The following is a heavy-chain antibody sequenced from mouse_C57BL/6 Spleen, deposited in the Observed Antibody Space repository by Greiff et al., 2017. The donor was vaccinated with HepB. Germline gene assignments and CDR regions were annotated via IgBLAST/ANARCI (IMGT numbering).Heavy chain of an antibody. CDR1: GYTFTNYW. J-gene: IGHJ2*01. V-gene: IGHV1-63*01. CDR2: IYPGGGYT. Sequence: VQLQQSGAELVRPGTSVKMSCKASGYTFTNYWIGWAKQRPGHGLEWIGDIYPGGGYTNYNEKFKGKATLTADKSSSTAYMQFSSLTSEDSAIYYCARYGEYYFDYWGQGTTLTVSS. D-gene: IGHD1-1*01. CDR3: ARYGEYYFDY.